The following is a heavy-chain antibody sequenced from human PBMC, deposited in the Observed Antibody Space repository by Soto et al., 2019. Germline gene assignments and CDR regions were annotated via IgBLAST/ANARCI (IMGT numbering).Heavy chain of an antibody. D-gene: IGHD3-10*01. Sequence: GGSLRLSCGASGFTLYTYWMNWVLQAPGMGLEWVANIKSDGSEKYYADSVKGRFTISRDNAKNSLYLQMNSLRAEDTAVYYCARDQVTMVRGVIIGHWFEPWGQGTLVTVSS. CDR1: GFTLYTYW. J-gene: IGHJ5*02. CDR2: IKSDGSEK. CDR3: ARDQVTMVRGVIIGHWFEP. V-gene: IGHV3-7*03.